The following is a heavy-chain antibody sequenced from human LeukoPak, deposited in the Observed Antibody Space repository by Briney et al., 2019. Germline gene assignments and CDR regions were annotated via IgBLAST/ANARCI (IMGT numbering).Heavy chain of an antibody. CDR1: GGSFSGYY. Sequence: SETLSLTCAVYGGSFSGYYCSWIRQPPGKGLEWIGEINHSGSTNYNPSLKSRVTISVDTSKNQFSLKLSSVTAADTAVYYCARSPGQWLEPYFDYWGQGTLVTVSS. J-gene: IGHJ4*02. V-gene: IGHV4-34*01. D-gene: IGHD6-19*01. CDR2: INHSGST. CDR3: ARSPGQWLEPYFDY.